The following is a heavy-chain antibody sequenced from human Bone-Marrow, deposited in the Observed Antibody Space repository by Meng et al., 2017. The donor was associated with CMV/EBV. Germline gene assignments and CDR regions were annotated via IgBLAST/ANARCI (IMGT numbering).Heavy chain of an antibody. Sequence: GESLKISCAASGFTFSDYYMSWIRQAPGRGLAWVSAITGSGGSTYYADSVKGRFTVSRDNSKNTLYLQMNSLRAEDTAVYYCAKAFSASWYREYYDDWGQGTLVTVSS. V-gene: IGHV3-23*01. D-gene: IGHD6-13*01. J-gene: IGHJ4*02. CDR3: AKAFSASWYREYYDD. CDR1: GFTFSDYY. CDR2: ITGSGGST.